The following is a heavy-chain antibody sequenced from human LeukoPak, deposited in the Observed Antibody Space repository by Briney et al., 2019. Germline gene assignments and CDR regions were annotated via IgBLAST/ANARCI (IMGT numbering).Heavy chain of an antibody. J-gene: IGHJ4*02. CDR3: ARDPLSGWYYFDY. D-gene: IGHD6-19*01. V-gene: IGHV3-73*01. CDR2: IRSKANSYAT. CDR1: GFTFSGSA. Sequence: GGSLRLSCAASGFTFSGSAMHWVRQASGKGLEWVGRIRSKANSYATAYAASVKGRFTISRDNSKNTLYLQMNSLRAEDTSIYYCARDPLSGWYYFDYWGQGTLVTVSS.